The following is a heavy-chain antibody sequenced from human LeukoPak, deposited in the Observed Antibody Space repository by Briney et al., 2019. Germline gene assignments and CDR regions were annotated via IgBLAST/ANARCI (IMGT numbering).Heavy chain of an antibody. J-gene: IGHJ4*02. V-gene: IGHV1-46*01. Sequence: ASVKVSCKASGYTFTSYYMHWVRQAPGQGLEWMGIINPSGGSTSYAQKFQGRVTMTRDTSISTAYMELSRLRSDDTAVYYCARLQLGYCSGGSCSDYWGQGTLVTVSS. CDR2: INPSGGST. CDR3: ARLQLGYCSGGSCSDY. CDR1: GYTFTSYY. D-gene: IGHD2-15*01.